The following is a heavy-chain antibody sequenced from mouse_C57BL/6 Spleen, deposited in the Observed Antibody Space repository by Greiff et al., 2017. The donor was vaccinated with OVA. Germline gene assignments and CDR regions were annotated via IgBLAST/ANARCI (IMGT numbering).Heavy chain of an antibody. CDR2: IYPRSGNT. CDR1: GYTFTSYG. Sequence: VMLVESGAELARPGASVKLSCKASGYTFTSYGISWVKQSTGQGLEWIGEIYPRSGNTYYNEKFKGKATLTADKSSSTAYMELRSLTSEDSAVYFCARRPPYGSSLAWFAYWGQGTLVTVSA. D-gene: IGHD1-1*01. CDR3: ARRPPYGSSLAWFAY. V-gene: IGHV1-81*01. J-gene: IGHJ3*01.